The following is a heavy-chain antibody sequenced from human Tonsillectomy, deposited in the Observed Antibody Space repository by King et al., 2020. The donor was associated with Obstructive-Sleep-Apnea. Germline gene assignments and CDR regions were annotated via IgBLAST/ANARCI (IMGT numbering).Heavy chain of an antibody. Sequence: HVQLQESGPGLVRPSETLSLSCSVSGGYIGNYYWSWIRQSPGKGLEWIGYVYNPVNTNYNPSLKSRVSISLDTSKNQFSLKLSSVTAADTALYFCARGNTLTAFTHWGQGTLATVSS. CDR1: GGYIGNYY. V-gene: IGHV4-59*01. CDR3: ARGNTLTAFTH. CDR2: VYNPVNT. D-gene: IGHD3-9*01. J-gene: IGHJ4*02.